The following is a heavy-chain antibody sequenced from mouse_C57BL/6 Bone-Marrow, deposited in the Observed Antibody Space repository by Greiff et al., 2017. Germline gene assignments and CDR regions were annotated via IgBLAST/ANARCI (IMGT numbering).Heavy chain of an antibody. Sequence: QVQLQQSGAELVKPGASVKLSCKASGYTFTSYWMYWVKQRPGRGLEWIGSIDPNNGGTKYNEKFKGKATLTVDKPSSKAYRQLSSLTSEDTAVYYCASLAGPYAGDYWGQGTSVTVSS. CDR3: ASLAGPYAGDY. D-gene: IGHD6-1*01. V-gene: IGHV1-72*01. J-gene: IGHJ4*01. CDR2: IDPNNGGT. CDR1: GYTFTSYW.